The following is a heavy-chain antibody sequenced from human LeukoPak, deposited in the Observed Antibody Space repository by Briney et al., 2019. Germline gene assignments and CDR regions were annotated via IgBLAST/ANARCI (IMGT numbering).Heavy chain of an antibody. V-gene: IGHV4-59*01. CDR2: IYYSGST. D-gene: IGHD3-22*01. J-gene: IGHJ4*02. Sequence: SETLSLTCTVSGGSISSYYWSWIRQPPGKGLEWIGYIYYSGSTNYNPSLRSRVTISVDTSKNQFSLKLSSVTAADTAVYYCARAPSNYYDSSGYRFDYWGQGTLVTVSS. CDR3: ARAPSNYYDSSGYRFDY. CDR1: GGSISSYY.